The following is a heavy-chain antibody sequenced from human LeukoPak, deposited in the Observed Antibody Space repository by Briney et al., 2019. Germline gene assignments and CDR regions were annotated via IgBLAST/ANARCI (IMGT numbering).Heavy chain of an antibody. D-gene: IGHD3-3*01. Sequence: PGGSLRLSCAASGFTFSSYAMSWVRQAPGKGLEWVSAISGSGGSTYYADSVKGRFTISRDNSKNTLYLQMNSLRAEDTAVYYCARDNEFLEWLLYLDYWGQGTLVTVSS. J-gene: IGHJ4*02. CDR1: GFTFSSYA. CDR2: ISGSGGST. CDR3: ARDNEFLEWLLYLDY. V-gene: IGHV3-23*01.